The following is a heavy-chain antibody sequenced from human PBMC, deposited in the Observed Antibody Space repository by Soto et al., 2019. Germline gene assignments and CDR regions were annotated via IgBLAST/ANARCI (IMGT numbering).Heavy chain of an antibody. CDR2: IYYSGST. V-gene: IGHV4-59*01. D-gene: IGHD3-22*01. CDR1: GGSISSYY. J-gene: IGHJ4*02. CDR3: ARGAHHYYDSSCSISL. Sequence: PSGTLSLTCTVSGGSISSYYRSWIRQPPGKGLEWIGYIYYSGSTNYNPSLKSGATISVDTYKTQFSLKLSSVTAADTAVYYCARGAHHYYDSSCSISLWGQGTLVTVSS.